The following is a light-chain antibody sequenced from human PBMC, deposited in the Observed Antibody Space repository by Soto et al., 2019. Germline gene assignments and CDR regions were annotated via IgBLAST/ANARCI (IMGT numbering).Light chain of an antibody. Sequence: DIQMTQSPSTLSASVGDRVTITCRASQSISDWLAWYQQKPGQAPKLLIYKASNLQSGVPSRFSGSGSGTEFTLTISSLQPDDFATYYCQQYDDSSRTFGQGTKVGVK. V-gene: IGKV1-5*03. CDR1: QSISDW. CDR2: KAS. J-gene: IGKJ1*01. CDR3: QQYDDSSRT.